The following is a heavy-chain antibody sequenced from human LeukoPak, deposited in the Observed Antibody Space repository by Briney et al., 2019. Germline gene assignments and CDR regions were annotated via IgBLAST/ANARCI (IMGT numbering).Heavy chain of an antibody. CDR2: IYYSGGT. J-gene: IGHJ3*02. Sequence: SETLSLTCTVSGGSISSYSWSWIRQPPGKGLEWIVSIYYSGGTNYNPSLKSRVTMSVDTSKNQFSLKLSSVTAADTAVYYCARHGGESIVAMILHAFDIWGQGTMVTVSS. V-gene: IGHV4-59*08. CDR1: GGSISSYS. D-gene: IGHD5-12*01. CDR3: ARHGGESIVAMILHAFDI.